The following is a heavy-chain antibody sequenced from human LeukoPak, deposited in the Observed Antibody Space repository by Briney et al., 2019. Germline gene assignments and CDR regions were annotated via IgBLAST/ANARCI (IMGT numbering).Heavy chain of an antibody. V-gene: IGHV1-2*02. CDR2: IDHNTGDT. J-gene: IGHJ4*02. Sequence: GASVKVSCKASGYTFIDYWIHWVRQAPGQGLEWMGRIDHNTGDTTSAQKFRGRVTMTRDTSISTVYMDLSGLGSDDTAVYYCARDAPHQRFDYWGQGTLVTVSS. CDR3: ARDAPHQRFDY. CDR1: GYTFIDYW.